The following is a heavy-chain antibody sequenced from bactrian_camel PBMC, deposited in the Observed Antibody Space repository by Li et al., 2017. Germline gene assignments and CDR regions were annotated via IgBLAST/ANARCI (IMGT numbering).Heavy chain of an antibody. D-gene: IGHD4*01. CDR3: ATERGAGYEDYSDLEQLDFGY. Sequence: QLVESGGALVQPGGSLRLSCAASGLTFSSFDMAWVRQAPGKGLEWVSVLPSGHGSTYYADSVKGRFIISRDDPKSTLYLQMNSLKTEDSGVYYCATERGAGYEDYSDLEQLDFGYWGQGTQVTVS. V-gene: IGHV3S40*01. J-gene: IGHJ6*01. CDR1: GLTFSSFD. CDR2: LPSGHGST.